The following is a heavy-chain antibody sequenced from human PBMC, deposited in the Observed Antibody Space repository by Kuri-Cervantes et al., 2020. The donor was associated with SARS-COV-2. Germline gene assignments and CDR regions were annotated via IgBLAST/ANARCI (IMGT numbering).Heavy chain of an antibody. Sequence: GESLKISCAASGFTLSSYAIHWVRQAPGKGLEWVAFISYDGNTTYYADSVKGRFTISRDNSRNSLFLQMNSLRTEDTAIYYCARDHVGVHDCWGQGTLVTVSS. CDR1: GFTLSSYA. CDR3: ARDHVGVHDC. D-gene: IGHD2-8*01. V-gene: IGHV3-30-3*01. CDR2: ISYDGNTT. J-gene: IGHJ4*02.